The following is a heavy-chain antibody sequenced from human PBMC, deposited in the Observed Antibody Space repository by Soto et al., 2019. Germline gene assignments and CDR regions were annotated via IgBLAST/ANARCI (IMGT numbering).Heavy chain of an antibody. CDR2: ICPGYSNI. J-gene: IGHJ6*02. D-gene: IGHD2-21*02. CDR3: ARRHYCRGDCTINRDYYYVMDV. CDR1: GYIFTDHC. Sequence: GESLKISCKGSGYIFTDHCIVWVRQMAGKGLEWVGIICPGYSNIIYSPSVQGQVTISADMSISTAYLQWSSLKASDTAIYYCARRHYCRGDCTINRDYYYVMDVWGRGTKVIVSS. V-gene: IGHV5-51*01.